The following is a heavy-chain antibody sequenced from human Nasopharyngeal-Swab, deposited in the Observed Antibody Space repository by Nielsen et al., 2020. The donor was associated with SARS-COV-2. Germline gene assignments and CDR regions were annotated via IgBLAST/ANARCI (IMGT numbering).Heavy chain of an antibody. D-gene: IGHD3-10*01. CDR2: ISYDGGHE. Sequence: VRQAPGKGLEWVAVISYDGGHEYYVDSVKGRITIPRDKSKNALYLQLNSLRAEDTAVYYCARDLYYGPQSSYYYYGLDVWGQGTTVTVSS. V-gene: IGHV3-30*03. CDR3: ARDLYYGPQSSYYYYGLDV. J-gene: IGHJ6*02.